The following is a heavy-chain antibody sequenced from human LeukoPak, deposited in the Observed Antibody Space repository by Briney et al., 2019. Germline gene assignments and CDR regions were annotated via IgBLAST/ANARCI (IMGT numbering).Heavy chain of an antibody. D-gene: IGHD3-22*01. J-gene: IGHJ5*02. CDR1: GYTFTGYY. CDR3: ARDYYDSSGYYFARWFDP. Sequence: ASVKVSCKASGYTFTGYYMHGVRQAPGQGLGWMGWINPNSGGTNYAQNFQGRVTITRDTSITTTYIELSRLRSDDTAVYYCARDYYDSSGYYFARWFDPWGQGTLVTVSS. V-gene: IGHV1-2*02. CDR2: INPNSGGT.